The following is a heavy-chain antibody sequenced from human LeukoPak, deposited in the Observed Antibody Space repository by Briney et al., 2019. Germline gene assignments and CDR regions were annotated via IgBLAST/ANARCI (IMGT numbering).Heavy chain of an antibody. CDR3: ARAPGGVPDDAFDI. CDR2: IIPIFGTA. V-gene: IGHV1-69*05. J-gene: IGHJ3*02. CDR1: GGTFISYA. D-gene: IGHD3-16*01. Sequence: ASVKVSCKASGGTFISYAISWVGQAPGQGLEWMGRIIPIFGTANYAQKFQGRVTITTDESTSTAYMELSSLRSEDTAVYYCARAPGGVPDDAFDIWGQGTMVTVSS.